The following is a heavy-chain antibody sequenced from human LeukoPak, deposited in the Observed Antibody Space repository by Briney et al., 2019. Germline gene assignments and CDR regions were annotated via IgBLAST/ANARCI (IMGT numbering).Heavy chain of an antibody. Sequence: GASVKVSCKASGYTFTDYFIHWVRQAPGQGLEWMGRINPNSGGTNYAQKFQDRVTMTRDTSINTAYMELRSLRSDDTAVYYCARDREWGTATNFDYWGQGTLVTVSS. J-gene: IGHJ4*02. CDR2: INPNSGGT. CDR1: GYTFTDYF. CDR3: ARDREWGTATNFDY. V-gene: IGHV1-2*06. D-gene: IGHD3-16*01.